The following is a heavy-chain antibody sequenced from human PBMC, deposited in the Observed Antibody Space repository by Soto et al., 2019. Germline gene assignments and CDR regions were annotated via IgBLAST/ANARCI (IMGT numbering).Heavy chain of an antibody. Sequence: QVQLVQSGAEVKKPGASVKISCKTSGYTFTAYALHWVRQAPGQRLEWMGWINAGNDNTKYSQKFQGRVTIARDTSASTVYMELSRLRSEDTAMYYCARGSAYCGGDFYLYSQYDYWGQGTLVNVS. V-gene: IGHV1-3*01. CDR3: ARGSAYCGGDFYLYSQYDY. CDR2: INAGNDNT. CDR1: GYTFTAYA. J-gene: IGHJ4*02. D-gene: IGHD2-21*02.